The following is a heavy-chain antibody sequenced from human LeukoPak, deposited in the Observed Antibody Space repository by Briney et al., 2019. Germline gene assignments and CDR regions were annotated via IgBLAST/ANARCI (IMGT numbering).Heavy chain of an antibody. CDR2: IIPIFGTA. CDR3: ARARQLSSGSPQDAFDI. D-gene: IGHD3-10*01. J-gene: IGHJ3*02. V-gene: IGHV1-69*06. Sequence: GASVKVSCKASGGTFSSYAISWVRQAPGQGFEWMGGIIPIFGTANYAQKFQGRVTITADKSTSTAYMELSSLRSEDTAVYYCARARQLSSGSPQDAFDIWGQGTMVTVSS. CDR1: GGTFSSYA.